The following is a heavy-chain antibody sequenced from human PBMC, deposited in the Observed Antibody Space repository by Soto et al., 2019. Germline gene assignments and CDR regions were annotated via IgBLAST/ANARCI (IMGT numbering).Heavy chain of an antibody. CDR3: AKDTGPN. J-gene: IGHJ4*02. CDR1: RYTFVNYR. V-gene: IGHV3-9*01. CDR2: ISWMSNTM. Sequence: LRVSWAPSRYTFVNYRLLWVWQAPGKGLEWVSGISWMSNTMAYADSVKGRFTLSRDNAKNSRYWQMNSLRAEDAAFYYCAKDTGPNWGQGT.